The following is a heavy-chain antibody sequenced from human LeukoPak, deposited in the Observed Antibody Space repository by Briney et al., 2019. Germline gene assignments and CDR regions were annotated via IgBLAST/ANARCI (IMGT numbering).Heavy chain of an antibody. V-gene: IGHV3-30-3*01. CDR1: GFTFSSYA. Sequence: PGGSLRLSCAASGFTFSSYAMHWVRQAPGKGLEWVAVISYDGSSKYYADSVKGRFTISRDNSKNTLYLQMNSLRAEDTAVYYCARTDPGVGATRPEYGMDVWGQGTAVTVSS. CDR3: ARTDPGVGATRPEYGMDV. D-gene: IGHD1-26*01. CDR2: ISYDGSSK. J-gene: IGHJ6*02.